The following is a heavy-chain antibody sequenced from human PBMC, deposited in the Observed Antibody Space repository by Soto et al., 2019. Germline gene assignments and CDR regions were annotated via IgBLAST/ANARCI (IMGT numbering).Heavy chain of an antibody. CDR3: ARESYDILTGYSGPFDY. J-gene: IGHJ4*02. D-gene: IGHD3-9*01. CDR2: IYHSGST. CDR1: GGSISSSNW. Sequence: PSETLSLTCAVSGGSISSSNWGSWVRQPPGKGLEWIGEIYHSGSTNYNPSLKSRVTISVDKSKNQFSLKLSSVTAADTAVYYCARESYDILTGYSGPFDYWGQGTLVTVSS. V-gene: IGHV4-4*02.